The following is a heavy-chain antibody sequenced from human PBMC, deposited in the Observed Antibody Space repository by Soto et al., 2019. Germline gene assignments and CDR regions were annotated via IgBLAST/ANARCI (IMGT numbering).Heavy chain of an antibody. Sequence: PGGSLRLSCAASGFSFNNFGIHWVRQAPGKGLEWVTVISDDGSIKYYVDSVKGRFAISRDNSKNTVDLQMNSLRPEDTAIYYCAKAPDYGDYSLDYWGQGTLVTVSS. V-gene: IGHV3-30*18. CDR1: GFSFNNFG. D-gene: IGHD4-17*01. CDR2: ISDDGSIK. CDR3: AKAPDYGDYSLDY. J-gene: IGHJ4*02.